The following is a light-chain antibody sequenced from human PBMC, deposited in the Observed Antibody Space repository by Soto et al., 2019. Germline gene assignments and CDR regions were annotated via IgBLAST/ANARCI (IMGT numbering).Light chain of an antibody. CDR2: AAS. Sequence: DIQMTQSPSSLSASVGDRVTITCRASQSISSYLNWYQQKPGKAPKLLIYAASSLKSVVPSRFSGSGSGTDFTLTINSLQPEDFATYYCQQSDSTPPLTFGGGTKVEIK. J-gene: IGKJ4*01. CDR3: QQSDSTPPLT. V-gene: IGKV1-39*01. CDR1: QSISSY.